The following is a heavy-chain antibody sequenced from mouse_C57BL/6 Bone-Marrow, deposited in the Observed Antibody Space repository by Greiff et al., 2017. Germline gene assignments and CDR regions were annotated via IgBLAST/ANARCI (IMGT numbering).Heavy chain of an antibody. CDR1: GYTFTDYE. D-gene: IGHD1-2*01. CDR3: TRSFILAWFAY. Sequence: QVQLQQSGAELVRPGASVTLSCKASGYTFTDYEMHWVKQTPVHGLEWIGAIDPETGGTAYNQKFKGKAILTADKSSSTAYMELRSLTSEDSAVYYCTRSFILAWFAYWGQGTLVTVSA. V-gene: IGHV1-15*01. CDR2: IDPETGGT. J-gene: IGHJ3*01.